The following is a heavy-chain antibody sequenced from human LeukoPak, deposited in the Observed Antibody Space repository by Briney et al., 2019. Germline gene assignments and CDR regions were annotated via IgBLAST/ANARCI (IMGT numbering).Heavy chain of an antibody. Sequence: QPGRSLRLSCAASGFTFSSYGMHWVRQAPGKGLEWVAVIWYDGSNKYYADSVKGRFTISRDNSKNTLYLQMNSLRAEDTAVYYCARDDSSGYSYYWGQGTLVTVSS. D-gene: IGHD3-22*01. CDR1: GFTFSSYG. CDR3: ARDDSSGYSYY. J-gene: IGHJ4*02. CDR2: IWYDGSNK. V-gene: IGHV3-33*01.